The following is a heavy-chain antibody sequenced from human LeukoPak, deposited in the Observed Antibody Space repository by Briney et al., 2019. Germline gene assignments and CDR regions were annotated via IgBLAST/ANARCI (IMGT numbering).Heavy chain of an antibody. Sequence: VASVKVSCKASGYTFTSYDINWVRQATGQGLEWMGWMNPNSGNTGYAQKFQGRVTMTRNTSISTAYMELSSLRSEDTAVYYCARVNRPYYYYGMDVWGQGTTVTASS. CDR1: GYTFTSYD. V-gene: IGHV1-8*01. J-gene: IGHJ6*02. D-gene: IGHD2/OR15-2a*01. CDR3: ARVNRPYYYYGMDV. CDR2: MNPNSGNT.